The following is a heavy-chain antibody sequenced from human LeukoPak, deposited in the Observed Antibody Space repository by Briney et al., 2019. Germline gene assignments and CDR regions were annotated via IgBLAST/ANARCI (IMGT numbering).Heavy chain of an antibody. CDR1: GGSISSSSYY. V-gene: IGHV4-39*01. D-gene: IGHD3-3*01. CDR3: ARQSTYYDFWSGYGSLYYFDY. Sequence: PSETLSLTCTVSGGSISSSSYYWGWIRQPPGKGLEWIGSIYYSGSTYYNPSLKSRVTISVDTSKNQFSLKLSSVTAADTAVYYCARQSTYYDFWSGYGSLYYFDYWGQGTLVTVSS. J-gene: IGHJ4*02. CDR2: IYYSGST.